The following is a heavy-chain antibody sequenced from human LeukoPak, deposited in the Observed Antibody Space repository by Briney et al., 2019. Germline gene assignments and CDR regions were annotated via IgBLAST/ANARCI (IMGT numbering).Heavy chain of an antibody. CDR2: IYTSGST. V-gene: IGHV4-61*02. CDR1: GGSISSGSYY. CDR3: ARDSTMIVPGAFDI. D-gene: IGHD3-22*01. Sequence: SETLSLTCTVSGGSISSGSYYWSWIRQPAGKGLEWIGRIYTSGSTNYNSSLKSRVTISVDTSKNQFSLKLSSVTAADMAVYYCARDSTMIVPGAFDIWGQGTMVTVSS. J-gene: IGHJ3*02.